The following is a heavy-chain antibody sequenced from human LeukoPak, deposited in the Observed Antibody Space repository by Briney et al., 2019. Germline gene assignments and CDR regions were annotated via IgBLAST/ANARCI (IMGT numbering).Heavy chain of an antibody. J-gene: IGHJ5*02. CDR3: ARGGCSSTSCYTGIAIDWFDP. D-gene: IGHD2-2*02. Sequence: GSLRLSCAASGFTFSSYAMSWVRQAPGKGLEWIGRIYTSGSTNYNPSLKSRVTMSVDTSKNQFSLKLSSVTAADTAVYYCARGGCSSTSCYTGIAIDWFDPWGQGTLVTVSS. V-gene: IGHV4-59*10. CDR2: IYTSGST. CDR1: GFTFSSYA.